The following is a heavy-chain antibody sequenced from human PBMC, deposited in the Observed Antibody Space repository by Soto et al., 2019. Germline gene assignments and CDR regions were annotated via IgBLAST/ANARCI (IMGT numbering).Heavy chain of an antibody. D-gene: IGHD2-8*01. CDR3: ARGVAAGTSLGLMVYAIRFYYFDY. J-gene: IGHJ4*02. Sequence: PSETLSLTCTVSGGSISSSSYYWGWIRQPPGKGLEWIGSIYYSGSTYYNPSLKSRVTISVDTSKNQFSLKLSSVTAADTAVYYCARGVAAGTSLGLMVYAIRFYYFDYWGQGTLVTVSS. CDR2: IYYSGST. V-gene: IGHV4-39*01. CDR1: GGSISSSSYY.